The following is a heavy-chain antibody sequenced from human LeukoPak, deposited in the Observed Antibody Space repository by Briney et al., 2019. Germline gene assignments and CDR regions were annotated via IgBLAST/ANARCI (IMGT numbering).Heavy chain of an antibody. V-gene: IGHV1-2*02. J-gene: IGHJ2*01. Sequence: ASVKVSCKASGYTFTGYYMHWVRQAAGQGLEWMGWINPNSGGTNYAQKFQGRVTMTRDTSISTAYMELSRLRSDDTAVYYCARDPYGTWYFDLWGRGTLVTVSS. D-gene: IGHD3-10*01. CDR1: GYTFTGYY. CDR3: ARDPYGTWYFDL. CDR2: INPNSGGT.